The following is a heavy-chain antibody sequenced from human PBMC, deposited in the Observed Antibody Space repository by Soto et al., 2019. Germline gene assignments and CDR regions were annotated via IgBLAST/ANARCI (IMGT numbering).Heavy chain of an antibody. V-gene: IGHV3-30*18. D-gene: IGHD1-26*01. J-gene: IGHJ4*02. CDR3: AKDQAVGWELLSPDF. CDR2: ISYDGSNK. CDR1: GFTFSSYG. Sequence: GGSLRLSCAASGFTFSSYGMHWVRQAPGKGLEWVAVISYDGSNKYYADSVKGRFTISRDNSKNTLYLQMNSLRAEDTAVYYCAKDQAVGWELLSPDFWGQGTLVTVSS.